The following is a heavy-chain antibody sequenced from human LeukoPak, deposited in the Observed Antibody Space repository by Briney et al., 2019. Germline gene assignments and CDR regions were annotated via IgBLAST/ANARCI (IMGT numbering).Heavy chain of an antibody. CDR3: VRRYNSFDC. CDR2: SRNKANSYTT. CDR1: GFTLSDYY. J-gene: IGHJ4*02. Sequence: GGSLRLSCAASGFTLSDYYMAWVRQAPGKGLEWVGRSRNKANSYTTEYAASVKGRFTISRDDSKNSLYLQMNSLNTGDSAVYYCVRRYNSFDCWGQGTLVTVSS. V-gene: IGHV3-72*01. D-gene: IGHD1-14*01.